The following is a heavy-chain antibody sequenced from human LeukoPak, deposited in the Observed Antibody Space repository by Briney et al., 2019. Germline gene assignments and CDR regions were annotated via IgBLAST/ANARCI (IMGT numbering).Heavy chain of an antibody. CDR2: IYSGGYT. CDR1: GFPVSSNY. V-gene: IGHV3-53*01. J-gene: IGHJ4*02. Sequence: GGSLRLSCAVSGFPVSSNYMSWVRQAPGKGLEWVSIIYSGGYTFYADSVKGRFTISRDNSKNTLYLQMNSLRAEDTAVYYCARTAAGTFFDYWGQGTLVTVSS. CDR3: ARTAAGTFFDY. D-gene: IGHD6-13*01.